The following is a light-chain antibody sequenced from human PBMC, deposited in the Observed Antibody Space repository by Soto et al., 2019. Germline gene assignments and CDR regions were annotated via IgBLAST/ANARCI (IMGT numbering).Light chain of an antibody. CDR2: RNN. CDR1: SSNIGSNY. J-gene: IGLJ1*01. Sequence: QSVLTQPPSASGTPGQRVTISCSGSSSNIGSNYVYWYQQLPGTAPKLLIYRNNQRPSGVPDHFSGSKSGTSASLAISGRRSDDDADYYCSAWDAGLSGYVFGTGTKVTVL. V-gene: IGLV1-47*01. CDR3: SAWDAGLSGYV.